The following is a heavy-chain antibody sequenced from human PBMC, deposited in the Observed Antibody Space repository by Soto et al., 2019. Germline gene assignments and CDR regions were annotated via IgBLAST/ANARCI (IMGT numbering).Heavy chain of an antibody. CDR3: ARDVGYTGYEQGNPFDL. CDR2: IYYSGST. D-gene: IGHD5-12*01. J-gene: IGHJ3*01. CDR1: GGSISSGGYY. Sequence: SETLSLTCTVSGGSISSGGYYWSWIRQHPGKGLEWIGYIYYSGSTYYNPSLKGRVTISVDTSKNQFSLKLSSVTAADTALYYCARDVGYTGYEQGNPFDLWGQGTMVTVSS. V-gene: IGHV4-31*03.